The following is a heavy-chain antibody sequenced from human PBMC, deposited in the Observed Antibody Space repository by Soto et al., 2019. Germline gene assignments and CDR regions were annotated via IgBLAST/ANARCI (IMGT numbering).Heavy chain of an antibody. CDR3: ARLGTAARSGGWFDP. V-gene: IGHV5-51*01. CDR1: GYSFTSYW. Sequence: PGESLKISCQGSGYSFTSYWIGWVRQMPGKGLEWMGIIYPGDSDTRYSPSFQGQVTISADKSISTAYLQWSSLKASDTAMYYCARLGTAARSGGWFDPWGQGTLVTVSS. D-gene: IGHD6-6*01. CDR2: IYPGDSDT. J-gene: IGHJ5*02.